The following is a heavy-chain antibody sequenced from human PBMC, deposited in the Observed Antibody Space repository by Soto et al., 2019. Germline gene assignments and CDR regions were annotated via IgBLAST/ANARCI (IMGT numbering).Heavy chain of an antibody. CDR2: ISPSGTT. CDR3: ARAPIVSGSAQTGPVF. J-gene: IGHJ4*02. V-gene: IGHV4-34*01. Sequence: SETLSLTCSLYSGSLSGYYWSWFRQPPGKGLEWIGEISPSGTTNYSPSLKSRVSISVDTSKNQFSLNLTSLTAADTAVYYCARAPIVSGSAQTGPVFWGQGSLV. CDR1: SGSLSGYY. D-gene: IGHD6-6*01.